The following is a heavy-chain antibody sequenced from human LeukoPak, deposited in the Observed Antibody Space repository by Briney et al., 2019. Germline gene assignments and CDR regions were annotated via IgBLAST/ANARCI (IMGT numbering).Heavy chain of an antibody. J-gene: IGHJ4*02. CDR1: GFTFSDYY. D-gene: IGHD5-18*01. CDR2: ISSSGSTI. CDR3: ARDMDTSMAIDY. V-gene: IGHV3-11*04. Sequence: PGGSLRLSCAGSGFTFSDYYMSWIRQAPGKGLEWVSYISSSGSTIYYADSVKGRFTISRDNAKNSLYLQMNSLRVEDTAVYYCARDMDTSMAIDYWGQGTLVTVSS.